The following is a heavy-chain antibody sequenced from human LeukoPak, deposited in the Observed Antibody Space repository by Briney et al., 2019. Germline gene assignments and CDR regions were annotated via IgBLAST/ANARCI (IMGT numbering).Heavy chain of an antibody. CDR1: GGSISSRSYY. CDR2: IYYSGST. J-gene: IGHJ4*02. CDR3: ARHSGTYPSSFDY. Sequence: PSETLSLTCTVSGGSISSRSYYWGWIRQPPGKGLEWIGSIYYSGSTYYNPSLKSRVTISVDTSKNQFSLQLSSVTAADTAVYYHARHSGTYPSSFDYWGQGTLVTV. V-gene: IGHV4-39*01. D-gene: IGHD1-26*01.